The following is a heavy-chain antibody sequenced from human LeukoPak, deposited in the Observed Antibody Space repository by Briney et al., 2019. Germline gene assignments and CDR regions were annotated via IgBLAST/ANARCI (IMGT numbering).Heavy chain of an antibody. Sequence: PSETLSLTCTVSGGSVSSSRHYWGWIRQPPGKGLEWIGSLYSSGNTYYNPSLKSRVTISVDTSKNQFSLELISVTAADTAIYYCARLFYYDSSDYKTDYWGQGTLVTVSS. CDR1: GGSVSSSRHY. CDR2: LYSSGNT. J-gene: IGHJ4*02. D-gene: IGHD3-22*01. CDR3: ARLFYYDSSDYKTDY. V-gene: IGHV4-39*01.